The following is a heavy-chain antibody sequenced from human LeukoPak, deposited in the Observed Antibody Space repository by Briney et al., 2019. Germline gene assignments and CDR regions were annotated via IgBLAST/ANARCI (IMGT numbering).Heavy chain of an antibody. J-gene: IGHJ4*02. V-gene: IGHV3-33*08. CDR2: IWYDGSNK. CDR1: GFTFGGSA. Sequence: GGSLRLSCAASGFTFGGSAMSWVRQAPGKGLEWVAVIWYDGSNKYYADSVKGRFTISRDNSKNTLYLQTNSLRAEDTAVYYCARGNEYSGSYLDYWGQGTLVTVSS. CDR3: ARGNEYSGSYLDY. D-gene: IGHD1-26*01.